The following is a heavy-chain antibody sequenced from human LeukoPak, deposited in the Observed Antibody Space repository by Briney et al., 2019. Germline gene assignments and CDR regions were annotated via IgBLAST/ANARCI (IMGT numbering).Heavy chain of an antibody. CDR1: GGSISSSSYY. CDR2: IYYSGST. Sequence: SETLSLICTVSGGSISSSSYYWGWIRQPPGKGLEWIGSIYYSGSTYYNPSLQSRVTISVDTSKNQFSLKLTSVTAADTAVYYCARPQYQPGGWFDPWGQGTLVTVSS. CDR3: ARPQYQPGGWFDP. D-gene: IGHD2-2*01. J-gene: IGHJ5*02. V-gene: IGHV4-39*01.